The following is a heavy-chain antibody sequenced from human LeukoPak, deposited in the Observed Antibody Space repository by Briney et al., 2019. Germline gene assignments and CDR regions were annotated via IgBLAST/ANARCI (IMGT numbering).Heavy chain of an antibody. J-gene: IGHJ4*02. Sequence: GGSLRLSCAASGFTFSGYSMNWVRRAPGKGLEWVSYISSSNNTIYYADSVKGRFTISRDNAKNSLYLQMNSLRDEDAAVYYCARSTYCGGDCYPALGYWGQGTPVTVSS. CDR3: ARSTYCGGDCYPALGY. CDR1: GFTFSGYS. D-gene: IGHD2-21*02. CDR2: ISSSNNTI. V-gene: IGHV3-48*02.